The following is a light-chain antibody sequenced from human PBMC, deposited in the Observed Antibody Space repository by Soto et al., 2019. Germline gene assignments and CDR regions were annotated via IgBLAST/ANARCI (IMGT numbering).Light chain of an antibody. CDR2: GAS. CDR3: PQYGSSPYT. Sequence: EILLTQSPGALSLSPGERATLSCRASQSVINNYLAWYQQKPGQAPRLLIYGASNRATGIPDRFRGSGFGTDFSLTISRLQSEDFAVYYCPQYGSSPYTFGQGTKLEIK. J-gene: IGKJ2*01. CDR1: QSVINNY. V-gene: IGKV3-20*01.